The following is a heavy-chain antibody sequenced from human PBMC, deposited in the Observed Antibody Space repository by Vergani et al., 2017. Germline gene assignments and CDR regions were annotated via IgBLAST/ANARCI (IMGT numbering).Heavy chain of an antibody. D-gene: IGHD3-3*01. V-gene: IGHV5-51*01. CDR1: GYSFTSYW. CDR3: ARHPYYDFWSGYYSYFDY. CDR2: IYPGDSDT. Sequence: EVQLVQSGAEVKKPGESLKISCKGSGYSFTSYWIGWVRQMPGKGLEWIGIIYPGDSDTRYSPSFQGQVTISADKSISTAYLQWSSLKASDTAMYYCARHPYYDFWSGYYSYFDYWGQGTLVTVSS. J-gene: IGHJ4*02.